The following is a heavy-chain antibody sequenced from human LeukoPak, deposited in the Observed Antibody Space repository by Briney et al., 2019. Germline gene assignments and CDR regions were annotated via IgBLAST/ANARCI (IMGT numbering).Heavy chain of an antibody. CDR3: ARWRGAQSEFVV. Sequence: GGSLILSCAASGFNFGDYAMSWVRQAPGKGLEWVAHIKEGGRGTFYVDSVKGRFTGSRDDARNTVYLQMNSLRAEDAAVYYCARWRGAQSEFVVWGQGTLVTVSS. J-gene: IGHJ4*02. CDR1: GFNFGDYA. D-gene: IGHD3-3*01. CDR2: IKEGGRGT. V-gene: IGHV3-7*01.